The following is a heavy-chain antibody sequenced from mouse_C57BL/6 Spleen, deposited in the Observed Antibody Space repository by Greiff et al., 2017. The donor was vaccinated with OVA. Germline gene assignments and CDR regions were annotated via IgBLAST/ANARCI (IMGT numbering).Heavy chain of an antibody. Sequence: QVQLQQSGAELVRPGTSVKLSCKASGYAFTNYLIEWVKQRPGQGLEWIGVINPGSGGTNYNEKFKGKATLTADKSSSTAYMQLSSLTSEDSAVYFCAREEIYYGNYPYAMDYWGQGTSVTVSS. V-gene: IGHV1-54*01. CDR2: INPGSGGT. D-gene: IGHD2-1*01. J-gene: IGHJ4*01. CDR3: AREEIYYGNYPYAMDY. CDR1: GYAFTNYL.